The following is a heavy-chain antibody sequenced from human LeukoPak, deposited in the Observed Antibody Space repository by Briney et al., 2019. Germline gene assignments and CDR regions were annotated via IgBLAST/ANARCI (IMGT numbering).Heavy chain of an antibody. CDR3: ARGGYDFVYYYYGMDV. CDR1: GYTFTGYY. V-gene: IGHV1-2*06. CDR2: INPDSGGT. D-gene: IGHD3-3*01. Sequence: ASVKVSCKASGYTFTGYYMHWVRQAPGQGLEWMGRINPDSGGTNYAQKFQGRVTMTRDTSISTAYMELSRLRSDDTAVYYCARGGYDFVYYYYGMDVWGQGTTVTVSS. J-gene: IGHJ6*02.